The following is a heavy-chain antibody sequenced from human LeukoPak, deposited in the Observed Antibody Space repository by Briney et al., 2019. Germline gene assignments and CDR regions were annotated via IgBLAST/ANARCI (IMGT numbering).Heavy chain of an antibody. V-gene: IGHV4-34*01. CDR2: INHSGST. D-gene: IGHD2-2*03. Sequence: PSETLSLTCAVYGGSFSGYYWSWIRQPPGEGLEWIGEINHSGSTNYNPSLKSRVTIPVDTSKNQFSLKLSSVTAADTAVYYCARGTGYCSSTSCPVFDYWGQGTLVTVSS. J-gene: IGHJ4*02. CDR3: ARGTGYCSSTSCPVFDY. CDR1: GGSFSGYY.